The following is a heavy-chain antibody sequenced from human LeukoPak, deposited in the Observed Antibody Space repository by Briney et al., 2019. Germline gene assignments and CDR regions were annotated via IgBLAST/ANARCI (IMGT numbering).Heavy chain of an antibody. CDR1: GGTFSSYA. V-gene: IGHV1-69*13. D-gene: IGHD2-15*01. CDR2: IIPIFGTA. CDR3: ARGGYCSGGSCGVIYYYMDV. J-gene: IGHJ6*03. Sequence: SVKVSCKASGGTFSSYAISWVRQASGQGLEWMGGIIPIFGTANYAQKFQGRVTITADESTSTAYMELSSLRSEDTAVYYCARGGYCSGGSCGVIYYYMDVWGKGTTVTVSS.